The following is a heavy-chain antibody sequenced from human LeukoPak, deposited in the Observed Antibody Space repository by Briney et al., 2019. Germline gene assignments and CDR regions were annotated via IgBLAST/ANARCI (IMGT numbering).Heavy chain of an antibody. J-gene: IGHJ4*02. Sequence: GGSLRLSCAASGFTFSNAWMSWVRQAPGKGLEWVGRIKSKTDGGTTDYAAPVKGRFTISRDDSKNTLYLQMNSLKTEDTAVYYCTTDREIVEATEYWGQGTLVTVSS. CDR2: IKSKTDGGTT. D-gene: IGHD1-26*01. CDR3: TTDREIVEATEY. CDR1: GFTFSNAW. V-gene: IGHV3-15*01.